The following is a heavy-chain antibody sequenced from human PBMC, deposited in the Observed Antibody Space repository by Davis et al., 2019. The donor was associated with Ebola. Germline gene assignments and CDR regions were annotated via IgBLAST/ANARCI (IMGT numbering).Heavy chain of an antibody. Sequence: PSETLSLTCAVYGGSFSGYYWSWIRQPPGKGLEWIGEIHPSGSTNYNPSLWSRVTVSVDTSKNQFSLNLNSVTAADTAIYYCARGLDQYKLENLWGQGTLVTVSS. CDR1: GGSFSGYY. D-gene: IGHD1-1*01. J-gene: IGHJ4*02. CDR2: IHPSGST. CDR3: ARGLDQYKLENL. V-gene: IGHV4-34*01.